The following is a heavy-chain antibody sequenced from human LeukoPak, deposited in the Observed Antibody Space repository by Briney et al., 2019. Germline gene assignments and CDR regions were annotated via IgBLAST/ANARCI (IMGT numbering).Heavy chain of an antibody. Sequence: ASVKVSCKASGGTFSSYAISWVRQAPGQGLEWMGRIIPILGIANYAQKFQGRVTITADKSTSTAYMELSSLRSDDTAVYYCARNPDIAMIADIAVVPAAIHAIYPWSYWGQGTLVTVSS. V-gene: IGHV1-69*04. D-gene: IGHD2-2*01. CDR1: GGTFSSYA. CDR3: ARNPDIAMIADIAVVPAAIHAIYPWSY. J-gene: IGHJ4*02. CDR2: IIPILGIA.